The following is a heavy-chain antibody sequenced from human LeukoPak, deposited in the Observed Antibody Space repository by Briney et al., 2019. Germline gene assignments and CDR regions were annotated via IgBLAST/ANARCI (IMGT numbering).Heavy chain of an antibody. CDR1: GYTFTSYA. V-gene: IGHV1-3*03. Sequence: ASVKVSCKASGYTFTSYAMHWVRQAPGQRLEWMGWINAGNGNTKYSQEFQGRVTITRDTSASTAYMELSSLRSEDTAVYYCAREERGYYDSSGYSDLMDVWGKGTTVTVSS. D-gene: IGHD3-22*01. CDR2: INAGNGNT. CDR3: AREERGYYDSSGYSDLMDV. J-gene: IGHJ6*03.